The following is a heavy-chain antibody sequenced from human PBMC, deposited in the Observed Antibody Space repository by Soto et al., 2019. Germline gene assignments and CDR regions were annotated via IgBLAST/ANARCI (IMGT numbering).Heavy chain of an antibody. CDR2: IKRDGSEK. D-gene: IGHD2-2*01. CDR3: ARGPSSLTRFDY. V-gene: IGHV3-7*01. Sequence: GGSLRLSCAASGFSISDYWMSWVRQAPGKGLEWVANIKRDGSEKYYADSVKGRFTISRDNSKNTLYLQMNSLRAEDTAVYYCARGPSSLTRFDYWGRGTLVTVSS. CDR1: GFSISDYW. J-gene: IGHJ4*02.